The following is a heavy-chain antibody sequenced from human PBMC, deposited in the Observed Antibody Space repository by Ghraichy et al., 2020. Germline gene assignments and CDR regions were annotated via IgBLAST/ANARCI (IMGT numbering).Heavy chain of an antibody. J-gene: IGHJ4*02. CDR2: IIPIFGTA. V-gene: IGHV1-69*13. CDR3: ALRNGTFGTWIQLWWDY. Sequence: SVKVSCKASGGTFSSYAISWVRQAPGQGLEWMGGIIPIFGTANYAQKFQGRVTITADESTSTAYMELSSLRSEDTAVYYCALRNGTFGTWIQLWWDYWGQGTLVTVSS. CDR1: GGTFSSYA. D-gene: IGHD5-18*01.